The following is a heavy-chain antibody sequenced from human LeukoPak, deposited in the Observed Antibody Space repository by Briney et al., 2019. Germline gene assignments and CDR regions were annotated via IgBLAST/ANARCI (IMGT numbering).Heavy chain of an antibody. J-gene: IGHJ4*02. V-gene: IGHV3-30*03. Sequence: GGSLRLSCAASGFTFSNYGMHWVRQAPGKGLEWVVVISHDGSNNNYADSVKGRFTISRDSSKNTLYLQMNSLRPEDTAVYYCARPGDNYYFDYWGQGTLVTVSS. CDR1: GFTFSNYG. CDR3: ARPGDNYYFDY. CDR2: ISHDGSNN. D-gene: IGHD2-21*01.